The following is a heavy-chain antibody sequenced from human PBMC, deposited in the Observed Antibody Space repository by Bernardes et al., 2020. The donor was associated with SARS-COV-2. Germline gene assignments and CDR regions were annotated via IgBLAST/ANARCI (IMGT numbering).Heavy chain of an antibody. V-gene: IGHV4-39*01. CDR3: ARQHLGGVTIFGVVTTDRYFDY. CDR1: GGSISSSSYY. D-gene: IGHD3-3*01. J-gene: IGHJ4*02. Sequence: SETLSLTCTFSGGSISSSSYYWGWIRQPPGKGLEWIGNIYYSGSTYYNPSLKSRVTISVDTSKNQFSLKLSSVTAADTAVYYCARQHLGGVTIFGVVTTDRYFDYWGQGTLVTVSS. CDR2: IYYSGST.